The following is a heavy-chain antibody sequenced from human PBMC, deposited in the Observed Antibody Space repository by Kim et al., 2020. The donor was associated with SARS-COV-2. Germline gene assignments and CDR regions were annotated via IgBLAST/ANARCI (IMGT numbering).Heavy chain of an antibody. Sequence: SETLSLTCTVSGGSISSGGYYWSWIRQHPGKGLEWIGYIYYSGSTYYNPSLKSRVTISVDTSKNQFSLKLSSVTAADTAVYYCARARYCSGGSCSYFDYWGQGTLVTVSS. CDR2: IYYSGST. CDR3: ARARYCSGGSCSYFDY. CDR1: GGSISSGGYY. V-gene: IGHV4-31*03. J-gene: IGHJ4*02. D-gene: IGHD2-15*01.